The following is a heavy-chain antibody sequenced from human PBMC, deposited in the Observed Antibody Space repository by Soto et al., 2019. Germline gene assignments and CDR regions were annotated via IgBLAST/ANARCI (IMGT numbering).Heavy chain of an antibody. J-gene: IGHJ4*02. Sequence: DVQLLESGGGLVQPEGSLRLSCAASGLTFSSYAMGWVRQGPGKGLEWVAEVSIGVSTHYADSVRGLFTISRDNSKNTLSLQMNSLTAADTAVYFCAKRRGAGGQFEYWGQAALVTVFS. D-gene: IGHD2-15*01. CDR2: VSIGVST. CDR3: AKRRGAGGQFEY. V-gene: IGHV3-23*01. CDR1: GLTFSSYA.